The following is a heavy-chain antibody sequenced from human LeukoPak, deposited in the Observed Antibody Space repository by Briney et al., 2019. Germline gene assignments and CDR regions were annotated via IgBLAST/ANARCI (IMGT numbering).Heavy chain of an antibody. CDR2: IYYSCST. Sequence: SETLSLTCTVSGGSISSYYWSWIRQPPGKGLEWIGDIYYSCSTNYNPTLKSRVTISVDTSKNQFSLKLSSVTAADTAVYYCARGGQLADAFDIWGQGTMVTVS. J-gene: IGHJ3*02. CDR1: GGSISSYY. V-gene: IGHV4-59*01. CDR3: ARGGQLADAFDI. D-gene: IGHD6-13*01.